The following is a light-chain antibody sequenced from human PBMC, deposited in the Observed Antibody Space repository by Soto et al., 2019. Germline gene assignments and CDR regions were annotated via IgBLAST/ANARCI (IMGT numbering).Light chain of an antibody. J-gene: IGKJ4*01. CDR1: QGVGTK. CDR2: DAS. V-gene: IGKV3-15*01. CDR3: QHYYNWPPIS. Sequence: EIVMTQSPATLSVSPGVRATLSCRASQGVGTKLAWYQQRPGQGPRLLIYDASSRATGIPARFSGSGSGTEFTLIISSLQSEDFAVYYCQHYYNWPPISFGGGTKVEIK.